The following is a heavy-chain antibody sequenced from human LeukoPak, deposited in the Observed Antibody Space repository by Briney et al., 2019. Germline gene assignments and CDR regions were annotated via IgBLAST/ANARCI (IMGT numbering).Heavy chain of an antibody. Sequence: SETLSLTCTVSGGSISSGGYYWSWIRQHPWKGLERIVYIYYSGRTYYNPSLMSRVTISVDTSKNHFSLKLGSVTAADTAVYYCARGPTVVTTDYYFDYCGQGTLVTVSS. CDR3: ARGPTVVTTDYYFDY. CDR1: GGSISSGGYY. J-gene: IGHJ4*02. CDR2: IYYSGRT. D-gene: IGHD4-23*01. V-gene: IGHV4-31*03.